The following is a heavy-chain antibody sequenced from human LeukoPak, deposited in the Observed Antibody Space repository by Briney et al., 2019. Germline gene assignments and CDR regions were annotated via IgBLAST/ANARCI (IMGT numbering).Heavy chain of an antibody. CDR1: GVSISSSSYY. CDR3: ARLYYYGSGSYPPPFDY. V-gene: IGHV4-39*01. Sequence: PSETLSLTCTVSGVSISSSSYYRGWIRQPPGKGLEWIGSIYYSGSTYYNPSLKSRVTISVDTSKNQFSLKLSSVTAADTAVYYCARLYYYGSGSYPPPFDYWGQGTLVTVSS. CDR2: IYYSGST. D-gene: IGHD3-10*01. J-gene: IGHJ4*02.